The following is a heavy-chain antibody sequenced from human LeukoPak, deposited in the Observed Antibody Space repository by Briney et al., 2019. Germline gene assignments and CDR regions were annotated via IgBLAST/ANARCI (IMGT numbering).Heavy chain of an antibody. V-gene: IGHV3-23*01. J-gene: IGHJ4*02. D-gene: IGHD2-21*02. CDR1: GLTFSNSA. CDR2: ISGSGGST. CDR3: AKDSRGGDCYSD. Sequence: PGGSLRLSCAASGLTFSNSAMTWVRQTPGKGLEWVSAISGSGGSTYYADSVKGRFTISRDNSKNTLYLQMNSLRAEDTAVYYCAKDSRGGDCYSDWGQGTLVTVSS.